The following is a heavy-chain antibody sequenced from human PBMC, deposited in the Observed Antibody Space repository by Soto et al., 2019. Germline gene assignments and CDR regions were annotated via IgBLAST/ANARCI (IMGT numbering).Heavy chain of an antibody. V-gene: IGHV2-5*01. Sequence: QITLKESGPTPVRPTQTLTLTCTFSGFSLSTSGLGVGWIRQPPGKALEWLALIYWNDDKRYSPSLKARLTITKDTSKNQVVLTMTNMDSVDTATYYCAHTPSGWYLFDYWGQGTLVTVSS. CDR3: AHTPSGWYLFDY. J-gene: IGHJ4*02. D-gene: IGHD6-19*01. CDR2: IYWNDDK. CDR1: GFSLSTSGLG.